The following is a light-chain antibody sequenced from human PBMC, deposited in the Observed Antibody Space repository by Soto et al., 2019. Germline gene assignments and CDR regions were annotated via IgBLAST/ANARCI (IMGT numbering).Light chain of an antibody. CDR1: KNDIGVYDF. CDR3: KSYAGNNTYV. V-gene: IGLV2-8*01. Sequence: QSVLTRPPSASGSPGQSVTISCTGTKNDIGVYDFVSWYQHHPGKAPRLIIYEVVQRPSGVPDRFSGSKSGNTASLTVSGLQAADEADYFCKSYAGNNTYVFGSGTKVTVL. CDR2: EVV. J-gene: IGLJ1*01.